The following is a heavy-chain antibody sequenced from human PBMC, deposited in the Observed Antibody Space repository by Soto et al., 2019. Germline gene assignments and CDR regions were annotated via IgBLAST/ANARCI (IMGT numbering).Heavy chain of an antibody. J-gene: IGHJ4*02. D-gene: IGHD3-10*01. Sequence: QVQLVQSGAEVKRPGSSMKVSCKASGDTFNFHSINWVRQAPGLGLEWMGRVNPILSMSNFAQRFQGRVTMTADKSTSTAYIELSGLRSEDTAIYYCATSYGSGYRAFDYWGQGALVTVSS. CDR2: VNPILSMS. V-gene: IGHV1-69*04. CDR1: GDTFNFHS. CDR3: ATSYGSGYRAFDY.